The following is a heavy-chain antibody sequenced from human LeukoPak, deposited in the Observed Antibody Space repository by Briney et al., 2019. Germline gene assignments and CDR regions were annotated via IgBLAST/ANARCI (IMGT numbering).Heavy chain of an antibody. CDR2: ISGGADNT. J-gene: IGHJ6*03. D-gene: IGHD2-2*02. CDR1: GFTFSSYA. CDR3: AKAQPPAPIEYYYCYMDV. Sequence: PGGSLRLSCAASGFTFSSYAMSWVRQAPGKGLEWISTISGGADNTYYADSVKGRFTISRDNSKNTLSLQMNSLRAEDTAVYYCAKAQPPAPIEYYYCYMDVWGKGTTVTVS. V-gene: IGHV3-23*01.